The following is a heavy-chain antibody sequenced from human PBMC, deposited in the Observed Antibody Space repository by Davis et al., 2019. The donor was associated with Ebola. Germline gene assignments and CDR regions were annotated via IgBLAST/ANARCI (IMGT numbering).Heavy chain of an antibody. CDR3: ARGGVLLRFGIFDS. CDR2: VSQSGTT. V-gene: IGHV4-39*02. CDR1: GDSISSSDDH. D-gene: IGHD3-3*01. J-gene: IGHJ4*02. Sequence: PSETLSLTCTVSGDSISSSDDHWAWIRQPPRKGLEWIGSVSQSGTTYDNLSLKSRVTMSVDTSTNQFSLHLSSVTAADTAVYYCARGGVLLRFGIFDSWGQGTLVTVSS.